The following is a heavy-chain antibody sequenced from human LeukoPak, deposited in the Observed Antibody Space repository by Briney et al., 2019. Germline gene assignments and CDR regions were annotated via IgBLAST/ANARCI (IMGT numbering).Heavy chain of an antibody. CDR2: INHSGST. D-gene: IGHD2-15*01. CDR3: ARHPRLYCSGGSCYSAPRWFDP. J-gene: IGHJ5*02. CDR1: GGSFSGYY. V-gene: IGHV4-34*01. Sequence: SETLSLTCAVYGGSFSGYYWSWIRQPPGKGLEWIGEINHSGSTNYNPSLKSRVTISVDTSKNQFSPKLSSVTAADTAVYYCARHPRLYCSGGSCYSAPRWFDPWGQGTLVTVSS.